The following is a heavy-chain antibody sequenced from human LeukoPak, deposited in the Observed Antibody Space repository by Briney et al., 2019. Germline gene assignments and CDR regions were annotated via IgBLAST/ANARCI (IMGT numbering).Heavy chain of an antibody. Sequence: SVKVSCKASGGTFSSYAISWVRQAPGQGLEWMGGIIPIFGTANYAQKFQGRVMITADESTSTAYMELSSLRSEDTAVYYCARDRDYNLLDWGQGTLVTVSS. CDR1: GGTFSSYA. CDR3: ARDRDYNLLD. J-gene: IGHJ4*02. D-gene: IGHD5-24*01. V-gene: IGHV1-69*13. CDR2: IIPIFGTA.